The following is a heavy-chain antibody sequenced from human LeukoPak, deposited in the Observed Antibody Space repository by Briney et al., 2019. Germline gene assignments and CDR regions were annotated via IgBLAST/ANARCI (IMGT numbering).Heavy chain of an antibody. Sequence: SETLSLTCTVSGGSISSYYWSWIRQPPGKGLEWIGYIYYSGSTNYNPSLKSRVTISVDTSKNQFSLKLSSVTAADMAVYYCARTAKTVVYYFDYWGQGTLVTVSS. V-gene: IGHV4-59*01. CDR1: GGSISSYY. CDR2: IYYSGST. J-gene: IGHJ4*02. CDR3: ARTAKTVVYYFDY. D-gene: IGHD4-23*01.